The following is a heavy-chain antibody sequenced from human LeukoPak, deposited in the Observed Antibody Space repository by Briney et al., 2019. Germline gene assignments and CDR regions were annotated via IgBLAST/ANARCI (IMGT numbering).Heavy chain of an antibody. V-gene: IGHV3-30-3*01. CDR1: GFTFSSYA. CDR3: ARDSRRAGTDV. Sequence: PGRSLRLSCAASGFTFSSYAMHWVRQAPGKGLEWVAVISYDGSNKYYADSVKGRFTISRDNSKNTLYLQMNSLRAEDTAVYYCARDSRRAGTDVWGQGTTVTVSS. J-gene: IGHJ6*02. D-gene: IGHD6-25*01. CDR2: ISYDGSNK.